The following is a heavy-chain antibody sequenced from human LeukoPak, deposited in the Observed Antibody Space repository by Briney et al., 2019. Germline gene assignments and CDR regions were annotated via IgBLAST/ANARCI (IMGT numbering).Heavy chain of an antibody. D-gene: IGHD3-10*01. J-gene: IGHJ4*02. CDR1: GFTFSSYA. CDR2: ISGSGGST. CDR3: AKDQESYGSGSYSFDY. V-gene: IGHV3-23*01. Sequence: GGSLRLSCAASGFTFSSYAMSWVRRAPGKGLEWVSAISGSGGSTYYADSVKGRFTISRDNSKNTLYLQMNSLRAEDTAVYYCAKDQESYGSGSYSFDYWGQGTLVTVSS.